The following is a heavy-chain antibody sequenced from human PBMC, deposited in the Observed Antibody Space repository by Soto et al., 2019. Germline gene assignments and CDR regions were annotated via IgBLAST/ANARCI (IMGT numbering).Heavy chain of an antibody. CDR3: ASRMGERSGAHDY. V-gene: IGHV4-4*02. CDR1: GGSISSSNW. D-gene: IGHD2-15*01. J-gene: IGHJ4*02. CDR2: IYHSGST. Sequence: SETLSLTCAVSGGSISSSNWWSWVRQPPGKGLEWIGEIYHSGSTNYNPSLKSRVTISVDKSKNPFSLKLSSVTAADTAVYYCASRMGERSGAHDYWGQGTLVTVSS.